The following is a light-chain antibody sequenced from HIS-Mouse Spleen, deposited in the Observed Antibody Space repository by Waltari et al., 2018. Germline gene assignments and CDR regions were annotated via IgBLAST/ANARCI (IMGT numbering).Light chain of an antibody. J-gene: IGKJ1*01. CDR3: QQYGSSPRT. CDR2: GAS. CDR1: QSVSSSY. Sequence: EIVLTQSPGTLSLSPGERATLPCRASQSVSSSYLAWYQQKPGQAPRLLIYGASSRATGIPDVFSGSGSGTDFTLTISRLEPEDFAVYYCQQYGSSPRTFGQGTKVEIK. V-gene: IGKV3-20*01.